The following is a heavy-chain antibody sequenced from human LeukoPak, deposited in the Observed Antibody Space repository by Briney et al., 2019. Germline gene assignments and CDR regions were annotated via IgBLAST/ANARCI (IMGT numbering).Heavy chain of an antibody. J-gene: IGHJ4*02. D-gene: IGHD1-7*01. CDR2: INHSGST. CDR3: AREELQMDY. CDR1: GGSFSGYY. V-gene: IGHV4-34*01. Sequence: SETLSLTCAVYGGSFSGYYWSWIRQPPGKGLEWIGEINHSGSTNYNPSLKSRVTISVDTSKNQFSLKLSSVTAADTAVYYCAREELQMDYWGQGTLVTVSS.